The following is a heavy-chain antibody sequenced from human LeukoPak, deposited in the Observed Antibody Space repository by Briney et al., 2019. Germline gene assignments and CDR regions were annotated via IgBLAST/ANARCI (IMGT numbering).Heavy chain of an antibody. CDR1: AYSISSGYY. Sequence: PSETLSLTCTVSAYSISSGYYWGWIRQPPGKGLEWIGEINHSGSTNYNPSLKSRVTISVDTSKNQFSLKLSSVTAADTAVYYCARSGYFDWLFLEGWFDPWGQGTLVTVSS. CDR3: ARSGYFDWLFLEGWFDP. V-gene: IGHV4-38-2*02. J-gene: IGHJ5*02. D-gene: IGHD3-9*01. CDR2: INHSGST.